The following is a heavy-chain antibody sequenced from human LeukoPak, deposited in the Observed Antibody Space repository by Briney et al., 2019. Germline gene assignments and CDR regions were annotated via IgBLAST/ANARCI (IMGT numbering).Heavy chain of an antibody. CDR1: GFTFDDYG. V-gene: IGHV3-20*04. CDR2: INWNGGST. D-gene: IGHD2-15*01. J-gene: IGHJ4*02. CDR3: ARALGPCSGGSCYTTTSFDY. Sequence: GGSLRLSCAASGFTFDDYGMSWVRQAPGKGLEWVSGINWNGGSTGYADSVKGRFNISRDNAKNSLYLQMNSLRAEDTALYYCARALGPCSGGSCYTTTSFDYWGQGTLVTVSS.